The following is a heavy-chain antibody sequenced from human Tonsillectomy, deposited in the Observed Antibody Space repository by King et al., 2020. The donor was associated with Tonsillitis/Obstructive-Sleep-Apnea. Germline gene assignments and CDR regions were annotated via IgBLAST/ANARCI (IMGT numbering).Heavy chain of an antibody. CDR3: AKDRNYESSGDYPLGPSNFDY. D-gene: IGHD3-22*01. V-gene: IGHV3-23*04. J-gene: IGHJ4*02. CDR1: GFTFSSYA. Sequence: QLVESGGGLVQPGGSLRLSCAASGFTFSSYAMSWVRLAPGKGLEWVSAISGSGGSTYYANPVKGRLNISRDNSKNTLYLQMNSLKAQDTAVNNCAKDRNYESSGDYPLGPSNFDYWGQGTLVTVSS. CDR2: ISGSGGST.